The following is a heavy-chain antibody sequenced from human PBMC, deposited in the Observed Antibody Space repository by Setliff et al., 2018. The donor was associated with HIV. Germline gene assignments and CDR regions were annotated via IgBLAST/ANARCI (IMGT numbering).Heavy chain of an antibody. Sequence: SVKVSCKASGGTFSTYAVSWVRQAPGQGLEWMGGINPMFGTPNYAQKFQGRVTITADESTSTAYMELSSLTSEDTAVYYCARDTHYFDRRDYYFYIDVWGKGTTVTVSS. D-gene: IGHD3-22*01. CDR1: GGTFSTYA. CDR3: ARDTHYFDRRDYYFYIDV. J-gene: IGHJ6*03. CDR2: INPMFGTP. V-gene: IGHV1-69*13.